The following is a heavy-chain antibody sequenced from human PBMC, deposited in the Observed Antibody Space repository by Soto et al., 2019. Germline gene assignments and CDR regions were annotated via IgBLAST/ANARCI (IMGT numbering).Heavy chain of an antibody. CDR1: GGSISSYY. D-gene: IGHD3-3*01. V-gene: IGHV4-59*01. CDR3: ARAHKNGDFWSGSWAFDI. J-gene: IGHJ3*02. CDR2: IYYSGST. Sequence: SETLSLTCTVSGGSISSYYWSWIRQPPGKGLEWIGYIYYSGSTNYNPSLKSRVTISVDTSKNQFSLKLSSVTAADTAVYYCARAHKNGDFWSGSWAFDIWGQGTMVTVSS.